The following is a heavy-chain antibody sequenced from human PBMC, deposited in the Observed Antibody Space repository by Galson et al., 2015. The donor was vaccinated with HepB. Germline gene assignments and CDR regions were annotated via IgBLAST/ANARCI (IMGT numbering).Heavy chain of an antibody. CDR3: AKGYGLFDS. J-gene: IGHJ5*01. CDR2: ITGKGDST. Sequence: SLRLSCAASGFAFDSHAMSWVRQAPGRGLEWISGITGKGDSTFYADSVKGRFTVSKDNSNNMLYLQMNSLRAEDAGLYFCAKGYGLFDSWGQGIRSPSPQ. CDR1: GFAFDSHA. V-gene: IGHV3-23*01. D-gene: IGHD5-18*01.